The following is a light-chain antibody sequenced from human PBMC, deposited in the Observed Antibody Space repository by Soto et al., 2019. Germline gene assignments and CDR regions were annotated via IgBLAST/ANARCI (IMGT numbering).Light chain of an antibody. CDR1: SSDIGDSNR. CDR2: EVT. V-gene: IGLV2-8*01. CDR3: SSHAVNYNFV. Sequence: QSALTQPPSASGSPGQSVTISCTGTSSDIGDSNRVSWYQQHPGKAPELMIYEVTKRPLGVPDRFSGSKSGDTASLTVSGLQAEDEADYYCSSHAVNYNFVFGGGTKVTVL. J-gene: IGLJ2*01.